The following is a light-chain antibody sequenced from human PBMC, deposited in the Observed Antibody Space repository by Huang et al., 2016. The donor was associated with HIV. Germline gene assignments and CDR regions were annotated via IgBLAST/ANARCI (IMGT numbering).Light chain of an antibody. CDR1: QTVSNY. CDR3: LQRYNWPGLT. J-gene: IGKJ4*01. V-gene: IGKV3-11*01. Sequence: EIVLTQSPATLSVSPGERVTLACRASQTVSNYLAWYQQKPGQATRLLIYDASNRATGIPARVSGSGSGTDFTLTISSLEPEDCAVYYCLQRYNWPGLTVGGGTKVEIK. CDR2: DAS.